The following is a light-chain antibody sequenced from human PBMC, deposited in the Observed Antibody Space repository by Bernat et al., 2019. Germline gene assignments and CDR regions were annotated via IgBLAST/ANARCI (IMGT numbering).Light chain of an antibody. CDR3: QQYDNPLFT. Sequence: DIQMTQSPSSLSASVGDRVTITCQASQDISNYLNRYQQKPGKAPKLLIYDASNLETGVPSRFSGSGSGTDFTFTISSLQPEDIATYYCQQYDNPLFTFGPGTKVDIK. CDR1: QDISNY. V-gene: IGKV1-33*01. CDR2: DAS. J-gene: IGKJ3*01.